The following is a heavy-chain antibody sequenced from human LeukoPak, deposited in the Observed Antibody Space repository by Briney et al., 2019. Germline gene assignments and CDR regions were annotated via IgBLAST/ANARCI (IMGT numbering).Heavy chain of an antibody. CDR3: ARDFGYYDSSGYYYS. CDR1: GGSFSGYY. CDR2: ISSSGSTI. J-gene: IGHJ4*02. D-gene: IGHD3-22*01. V-gene: IGHV3-11*01. Sequence: LSLTCAVYGGSFSGYYMSWIRQAPGKGLEWVSYISSSGSTIYYADSVKGRFTISRDNAKNSLYLQMNSLRAEDTAVYYCARDFGYYDSSGYYYSWGQGTLVTVSS.